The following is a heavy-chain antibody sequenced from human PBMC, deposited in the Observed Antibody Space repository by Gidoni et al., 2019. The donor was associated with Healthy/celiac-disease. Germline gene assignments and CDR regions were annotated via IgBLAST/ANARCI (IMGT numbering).Heavy chain of an antibody. CDR2: ISWDGGST. CDR3: AKGGGLGELSSYFDY. J-gene: IGHJ4*02. V-gene: IGHV3-43D*03. Sequence: EVQLVVSGGVVVQPGGYLRRSCAASGFTFDEYALHWVRQAPGKGLEWVSLISWDGGSTYYADSGKGRFTIFRDNSKNSLYLQMNSLRAEDTALDYCAKGGGLGELSSYFDYWGQGTLVTVSS. D-gene: IGHD3-16*02. CDR1: GFTFDEYA.